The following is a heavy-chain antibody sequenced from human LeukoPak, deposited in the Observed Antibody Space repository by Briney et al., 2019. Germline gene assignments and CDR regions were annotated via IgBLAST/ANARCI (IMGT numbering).Heavy chain of an antibody. V-gene: IGHV3-21*01. Sequence: PGGSLRLSCAASGFRFDTYSMNWVRQAPGKGLEWVSSISSTSAHIIYADSVKGRFSISRDNAKNSLYLQMNSLRVEDTAVYYCTSRYCTTTNCYSFDNWGHGTLVTVSS. CDR3: TSRYCTTTNCYSFDN. D-gene: IGHD2-2*01. CDR2: ISSTSAHI. J-gene: IGHJ3*02. CDR1: GFRFDTYS.